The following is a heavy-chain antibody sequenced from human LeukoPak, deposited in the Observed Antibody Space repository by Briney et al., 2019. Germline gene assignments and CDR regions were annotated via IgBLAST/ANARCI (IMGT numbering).Heavy chain of an antibody. CDR1: AASFSSYY. CDR3: ARVNRFPDYGAHFDY. D-gene: IGHD4-17*01. Sequence: SETLSLTCAVYAASFSSYYCSWIRQPAGKGMGWIGEINHSGSTNYNPSLKSRVTISVDTSKNQCSLTLSSATAADTAVYYCARVNRFPDYGAHFDYWGQGTLVTVSS. V-gene: IGHV4-34*01. J-gene: IGHJ4*02. CDR2: INHSGST.